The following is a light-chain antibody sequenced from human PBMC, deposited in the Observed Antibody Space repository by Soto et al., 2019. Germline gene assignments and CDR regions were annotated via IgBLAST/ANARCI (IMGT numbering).Light chain of an antibody. CDR2: KAS. CDR3: QQYNSYSWT. Sequence: DIQMTQSPSTLSASVGDRVTITCRASQSISSWLAWYQQKPGKAPKLLIYKASSLERGVPSRFSGSGSGTEFTLTISSLQPDDFATYYFQQYNSYSWTLGQGTKVEI. CDR1: QSISSW. V-gene: IGKV1-5*03. J-gene: IGKJ1*01.